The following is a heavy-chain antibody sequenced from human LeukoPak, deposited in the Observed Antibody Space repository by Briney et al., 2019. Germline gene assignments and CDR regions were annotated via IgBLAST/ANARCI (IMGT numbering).Heavy chain of an antibody. CDR3: ARVASGSYYY. D-gene: IGHD1-26*01. CDR2: ISSSSSYI. J-gene: IGHJ4*02. V-gene: IGHV3-21*04. Sequence: PGGSLRLSCAASGFTFSSYSMNWVRQAPGKGLEWVSSISSSSSYIYYADSVKGRFTISRDNSKNTLYLQMNSLRAEDTAVYYCARVASGSYYYWGQGTLVTVSS. CDR1: GFTFSSYS.